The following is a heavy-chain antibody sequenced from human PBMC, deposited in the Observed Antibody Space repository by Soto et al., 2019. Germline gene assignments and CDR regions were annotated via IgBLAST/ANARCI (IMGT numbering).Heavy chain of an antibody. CDR3: ARGLYYDSSGYYSNKVLEIDYYYYGMDV. J-gene: IGHJ6*02. Sequence: AGGSLRLSCAASGFTFSSYSMNWVRQAPGKGLEWFSSISSSSSYIYYADSVKGRFTISRDNAKNSLYLQMNSLRAKDTAVYYCARGLYYDSSGYYSNKVLEIDYYYYGMDVWGQGTTVTVSS. V-gene: IGHV3-21*01. D-gene: IGHD3-22*01. CDR2: ISSSSSYI. CDR1: GFTFSSYS.